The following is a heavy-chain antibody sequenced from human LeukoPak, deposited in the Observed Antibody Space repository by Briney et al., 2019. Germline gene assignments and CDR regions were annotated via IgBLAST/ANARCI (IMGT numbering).Heavy chain of an antibody. CDR1: GGSFSGYY. CDR3: VRAKNDIVVVVGTRNYYYYGMDV. CDR2: ISHSGST. Sequence: PSETLSLTCVVYGGSFSGYYWSWIRQPPGKGLEWIGEISHSGSTNYNPSLKSRVTISVDTSKNQFSLKLTSVTAADTALYYCVRAKNDIVVVVGTRNYYYYGMDVWGQGTTVTVSS. D-gene: IGHD2-15*01. V-gene: IGHV4-34*01. J-gene: IGHJ6*02.